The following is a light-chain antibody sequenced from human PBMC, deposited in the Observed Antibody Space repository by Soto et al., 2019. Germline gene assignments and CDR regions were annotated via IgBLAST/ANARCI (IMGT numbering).Light chain of an antibody. J-gene: IGKJ3*01. CDR2: AAS. Sequence: DIQMTQSPSSLSASVGDTVTITCRASQGISNSLAWFQQKPGRVPQFLIYAASTLQPGVPPRFSGSGSGTDFTLTISSLQPEDVATYYCQNYKSAPLTFGPGTRVEIK. V-gene: IGKV1-27*01. CDR3: QNYKSAPLT. CDR1: QGISNS.